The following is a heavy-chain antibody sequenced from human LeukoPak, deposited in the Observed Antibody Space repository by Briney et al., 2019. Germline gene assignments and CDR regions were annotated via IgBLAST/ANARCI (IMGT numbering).Heavy chain of an antibody. D-gene: IGHD1-7*01. CDR3: AKGITGTPEFDY. CDR1: GFTFSSYA. Sequence: GGSLRLFCAASGFTFSSYAMSWVRQAPGKGLEWVSAISGSGGSTYYADSVKGRFTISRDNSKNTLYLQMNSLRAEDTAVYYCAKGITGTPEFDYWGQGTLVTVSS. J-gene: IGHJ4*02. V-gene: IGHV3-23*01. CDR2: ISGSGGST.